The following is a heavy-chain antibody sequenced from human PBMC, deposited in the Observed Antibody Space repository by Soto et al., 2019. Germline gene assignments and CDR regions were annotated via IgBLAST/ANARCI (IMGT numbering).Heavy chain of an antibody. CDR3: ARDLLRGPAAMTLQGAFDI. V-gene: IGHV3-33*01. Sequence: QVQLVESGGGVVQPGRSLRLSCAASGFTFSSYGMHWVRQAPGKGLEWVAVIWYDGSNKYYADSVKGRFTISRDNSKNTLYLQMNSLRAEDTAVYYCARDLLRGPAAMTLQGAFDIWGQGTMVTVSS. CDR2: IWYDGSNK. D-gene: IGHD2-2*01. J-gene: IGHJ3*02. CDR1: GFTFSSYG.